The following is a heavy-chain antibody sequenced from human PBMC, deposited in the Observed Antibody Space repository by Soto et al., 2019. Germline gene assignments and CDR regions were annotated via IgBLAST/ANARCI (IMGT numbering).Heavy chain of an antibody. CDR1: GFTFSDYY. D-gene: IGHD3-9*01. CDR2: ISSSGSII. Sequence: PGGSLRLSCAASGFTFSDYYMSWIRQAPGKGLEWVSYISSSGSIIYYADSVKGRFTISRDNAKNSLFLQMNSLRAEDTALYYCASGRGYDILTGYYPYFDYWGQGTLVTVSS. V-gene: IGHV3-11*01. CDR3: ASGRGYDILTGYYPYFDY. J-gene: IGHJ4*02.